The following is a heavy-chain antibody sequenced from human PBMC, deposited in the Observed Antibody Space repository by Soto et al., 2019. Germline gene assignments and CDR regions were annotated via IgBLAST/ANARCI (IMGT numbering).Heavy chain of an antibody. V-gene: IGHV4-34*01. Sequence: QVQLQKWGAGLLKPSETLSLTCAVYGGSFSGYYWSWIRQPPGKGLEWIGEINHSGSTNYNPSLKSRVTISVDTSKDQFSLKLSSVTAADTAVYYCAGAAEGGIVVVVAATPRWFDPWGQGTLVTVSS. J-gene: IGHJ5*02. D-gene: IGHD2-15*01. CDR2: INHSGST. CDR3: AGAAEGGIVVVVAATPRWFDP. CDR1: GGSFSGYY.